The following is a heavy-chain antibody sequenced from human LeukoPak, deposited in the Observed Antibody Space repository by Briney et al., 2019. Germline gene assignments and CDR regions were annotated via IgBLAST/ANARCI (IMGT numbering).Heavy chain of an antibody. CDR3: ATGKYCSGGSCYENYYYYVDV. CDR1: GYTLTELS. Sequence: ASVKVSCKVSGYTLTELSMHWVRQAPGKGLEWMGGFDPEDGETIYAQKFQGRVTMTEDTSTDTAYMELSSLRSEDTAVYYCATGKYCSGGSCYENYYYYVDVWGKGTTVTVSS. J-gene: IGHJ6*03. V-gene: IGHV1-24*01. D-gene: IGHD2-15*01. CDR2: FDPEDGET.